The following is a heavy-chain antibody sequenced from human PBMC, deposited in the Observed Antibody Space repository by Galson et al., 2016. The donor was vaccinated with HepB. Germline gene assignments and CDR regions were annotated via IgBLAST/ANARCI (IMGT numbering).Heavy chain of an antibody. CDR1: GYPLSSGYY. D-gene: IGHD3-9*01. V-gene: IGHV4-38-2*02. CDR3: ARVDVAMYDILDY. Sequence: SETLSLTCTVSGYPLSSGYYWGWIRQTPGKGLEWIGSIYHSGTTFSNPSLKSRVTISVEKSKNQFSRKVSSVTAADTAVYYCARVDVAMYDILDYWGQGTLVTVSS. CDR2: IYHSGTT. J-gene: IGHJ4*02.